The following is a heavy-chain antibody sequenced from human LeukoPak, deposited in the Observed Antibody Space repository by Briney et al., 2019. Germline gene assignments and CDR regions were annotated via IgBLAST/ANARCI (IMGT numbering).Heavy chain of an antibody. D-gene: IGHD3-10*01. CDR2: ISYDGSNK. J-gene: IGHJ4*02. V-gene: IGHV3-30*18. CDR1: GFTFSSYG. CDR3: AKGSMWTGYYYGSGSEFDY. Sequence: GGSLRLSCAASGFTFSSYGMHWVRQAPGKGLEWVAVISYDGSNKYYADPVKGRFTISRDNSKNTLYLQMNSLRAEDTAVYYCAKGSMWTGYYYGSGSEFDYWGQGTLVTVSS.